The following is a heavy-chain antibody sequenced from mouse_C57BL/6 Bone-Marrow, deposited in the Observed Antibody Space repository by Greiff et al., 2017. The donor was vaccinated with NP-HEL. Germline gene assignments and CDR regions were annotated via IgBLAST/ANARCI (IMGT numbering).Heavy chain of an antibody. CDR3: ARSRWLLPLYAMDY. CDR2: IHPNSGST. CDR1: GYTFTSYW. Sequence: QVQLQQPGAELVKPGASVKLSCKASGYTFTSYWMHWVKQRPGQGLEWIGMIHPNSGSTNYNEKFKSKATLTVDKSSSTAYMQLSSLTSEDSAVYDCARSRWLLPLYAMDYWGQGTSVTVSS. J-gene: IGHJ4*01. V-gene: IGHV1-64*01. D-gene: IGHD2-3*01.